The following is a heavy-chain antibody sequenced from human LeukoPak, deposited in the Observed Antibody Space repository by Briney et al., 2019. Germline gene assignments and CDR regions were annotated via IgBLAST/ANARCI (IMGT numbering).Heavy chain of an antibody. D-gene: IGHD3-16*01. CDR3: ARDVDSQSGLFGV. Sequence: SETLSLICNVSRGSVTSYFWNWIRQPAGKGLEWIGRVHASGSTNYSPSLKSRLTIFLDKSKNNCPLKLTSVTAAGTAVYSFARDVDSQSGLFGVWGRGIPVLVSS. CDR2: VHASGST. V-gene: IGHV4-4*07. CDR1: RGSVTSYF. J-gene: IGHJ2*01.